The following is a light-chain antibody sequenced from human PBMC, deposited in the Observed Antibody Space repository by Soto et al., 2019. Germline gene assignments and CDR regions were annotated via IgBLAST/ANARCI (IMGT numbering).Light chain of an antibody. CDR2: AAS. V-gene: IGKV1-17*03. J-gene: IGKJ2*01. CDR3: LQHSSYPYT. Sequence: DIQMTQSPSAMSASLGDRVTITCRASHGIDKSLAWFQQSPGKVPKRLIYAASTLQSGVTSRFSGSGSGADFTLTISGLQPEDFETYFCLQHSSYPYTFGQGTKVEIK. CDR1: HGIDKS.